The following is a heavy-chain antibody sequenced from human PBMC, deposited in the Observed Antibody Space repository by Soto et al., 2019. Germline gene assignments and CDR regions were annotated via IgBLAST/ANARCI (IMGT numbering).Heavy chain of an antibody. V-gene: IGHV3-30-3*01. Sequence: QVQLVESGGGVVQPGKSLRLSCAASGFTFSSYTMHWVRQAPGKGLEWVAVILFDGSNKNYADSVKGRFTISRDNSKNKVYLQMDSLRAEDTAVDYCARQEGSLDVWGQGTTVTVSS. CDR1: GFTFSSYT. CDR3: ARQEGSLDV. J-gene: IGHJ6*02. CDR2: ILFDGSNK.